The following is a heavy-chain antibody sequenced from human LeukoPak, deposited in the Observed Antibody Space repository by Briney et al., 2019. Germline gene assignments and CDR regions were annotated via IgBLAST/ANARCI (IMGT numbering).Heavy chain of an antibody. Sequence: GGSLRLSCAASGFTFSSYAMSWVRQAPGKGLEWVSAISGSGGSTYYADSVKGRFTISRDNSKNTLYLQMNSLRAEDTAVYYCAREPIRYCSGGSCYNDYWGQGTLVTVSS. CDR3: AREPIRYCSGGSCYNDY. CDR2: ISGSGGST. CDR1: GFTFSSYA. D-gene: IGHD2-15*01. J-gene: IGHJ4*02. V-gene: IGHV3-23*01.